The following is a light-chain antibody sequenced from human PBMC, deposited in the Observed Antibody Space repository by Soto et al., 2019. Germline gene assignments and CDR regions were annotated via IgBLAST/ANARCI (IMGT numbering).Light chain of an antibody. CDR2: DAS. CDR1: QSISNS. CDR3: QQFSSYPLT. V-gene: IGKV3-11*01. J-gene: IGKJ4*01. Sequence: EIVLTQSPATLSLSPGERATLSCRASQSISNSLAWYQQKPGQAPSLLIFDASSRATGIPDRFSGGGSGTDFTLTISRLEPEDFAVYYCQQFSSYPLTFGGGTKVDIK.